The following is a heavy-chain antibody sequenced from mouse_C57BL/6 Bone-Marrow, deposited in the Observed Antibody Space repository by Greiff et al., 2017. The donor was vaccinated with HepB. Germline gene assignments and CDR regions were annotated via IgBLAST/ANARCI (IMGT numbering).Heavy chain of an antibody. Sequence: EVQLQQSGAELVRPGASVKLSCTASGFNIKDDYMHWVKQRPEQGLEWIGWIDPENGDTEYASKFQGKATITADTSSNTAYLQLSSLTSEDTAVYYCTRYHGSSWFAYWGQGTLVTVSA. CDR2: IDPENGDT. V-gene: IGHV14-4*01. D-gene: IGHD1-1*01. J-gene: IGHJ3*01. CDR1: GFNIKDDY. CDR3: TRYHGSSWFAY.